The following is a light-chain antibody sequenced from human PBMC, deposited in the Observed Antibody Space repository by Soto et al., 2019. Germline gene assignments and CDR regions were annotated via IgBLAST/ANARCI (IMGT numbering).Light chain of an antibody. CDR3: QQYGSSGT. V-gene: IGKV3-20*01. Sequence: EIVLTQSPCTLSLSPGERATLSCRAGQSVSKNHLAWYQQKPGHAPRLLIYGASNRATGIPDRFSGSGSGTDFTLTISRLDPEDFAVYYCQQYGSSGTFGQGTKVDIK. CDR2: GAS. J-gene: IGKJ1*01. CDR1: QSVSKNH.